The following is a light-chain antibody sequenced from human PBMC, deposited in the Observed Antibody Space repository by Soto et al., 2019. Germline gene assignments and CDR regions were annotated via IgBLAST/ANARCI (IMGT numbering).Light chain of an antibody. CDR2: DVS. V-gene: IGLV2-14*03. J-gene: IGLJ1*01. CDR3: SSYTSSSTLV. CDR1: TSDVGGHTY. Sequence: QSVMNQPASVSGSPGQSITISCTGTTSDVGGHTYDYWSQHPPRKAPKLMISDVSNRPSVVSNRSSGSKSGNTASLTISGLQAEDEAVYYSSSYTSSSTLVFGTGTKVTVL.